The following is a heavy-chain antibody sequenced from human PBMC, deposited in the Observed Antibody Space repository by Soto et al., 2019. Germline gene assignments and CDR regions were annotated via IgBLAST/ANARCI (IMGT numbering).Heavy chain of an antibody. CDR1: KFTVSAYY. D-gene: IGHD6-13*01. J-gene: IGHJ3*02. Sequence: QVQLLESGGGLVKPGGSLRLSCAASKFTVSAYYMAWIRQAPGKGLEWISYLSGDSRDTNYVESVKGRFTISRDNAKNSLYLQMYSLTVEDTAVYFCATGQQVRMADIWGQGTVVTVAS. V-gene: IGHV3-11*03. CDR3: ATGQQVRMADI. CDR2: LSGDSRDT.